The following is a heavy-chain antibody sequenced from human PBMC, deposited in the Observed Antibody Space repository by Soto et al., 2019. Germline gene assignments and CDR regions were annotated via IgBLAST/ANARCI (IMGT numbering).Heavy chain of an antibody. Sequence: LRLSCVVSGFTFSSYAMTWVRQAPGKGLEWVSLMSGSGSKIVYADSVKGRFTISRDNAKNTLYLQMSSLRLEDTAVYYCARAPLLLWFGELQEPNYYYYYGMDVWGQGTTVTVSS. V-gene: IGHV3-23*01. CDR2: MSGSGSKI. CDR1: GFTFSSYA. CDR3: ARAPLLLWFGELQEPNYYYYYGMDV. D-gene: IGHD3-10*01. J-gene: IGHJ6*02.